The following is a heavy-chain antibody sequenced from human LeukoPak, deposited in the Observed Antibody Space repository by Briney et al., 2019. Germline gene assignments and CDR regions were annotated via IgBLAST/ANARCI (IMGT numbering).Heavy chain of an antibody. J-gene: IGHJ6*03. CDR3: AKDLEGSYYYYYMDV. CDR1: GFSFRTYW. Sequence: GGSLRLSCAASGFSFRTYWFHWVRQAPGKGLVWVSRISAEGDVISYADSVKGRFTISRDNSKNTLYLQMNSLRAEDTAVYYCAKDLEGSYYYYYMDVWGKGTTVTVSS. D-gene: IGHD5-24*01. V-gene: IGHV3-74*01. CDR2: ISAEGDVI.